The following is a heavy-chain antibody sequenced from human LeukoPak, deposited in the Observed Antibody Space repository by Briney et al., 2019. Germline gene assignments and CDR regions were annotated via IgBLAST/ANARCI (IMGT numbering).Heavy chain of an antibody. CDR2: IYSGGST. D-gene: IGHD3-3*01. Sequence: PGGSLRLSCAASGFTVSSNYMSWVRQAPGKGLEWVSVIYSGGSTYYADSVKGRFTISRDNSKNTLCLQMNSLRAEDTAVYYCARGKVLRFMWGMDVWGQGTTVTVSS. CDR1: GFTVSSNY. CDR3: ARGKVLRFMWGMDV. V-gene: IGHV3-66*02. J-gene: IGHJ6*02.